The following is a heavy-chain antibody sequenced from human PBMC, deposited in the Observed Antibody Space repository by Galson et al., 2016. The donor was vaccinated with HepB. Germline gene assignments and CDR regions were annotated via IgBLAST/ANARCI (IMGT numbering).Heavy chain of an antibody. J-gene: IGHJ6*02. CDR2: IRYDGSDK. CDR3: ARDPQYPLTNYYYYGVDV. CDR1: GFTFSNYG. D-gene: IGHD2-2*01. V-gene: IGHV3-33*01. Sequence: SLRLSCAASGFTFSNYGMHWVRQAPGKGLEWVAMIRYDGSDKYYADSVKGRFTISRDNSKNTLYLQMNSLRAEDTAVYYCARDPQYPLTNYYYYGVDVWGQGTTVTV.